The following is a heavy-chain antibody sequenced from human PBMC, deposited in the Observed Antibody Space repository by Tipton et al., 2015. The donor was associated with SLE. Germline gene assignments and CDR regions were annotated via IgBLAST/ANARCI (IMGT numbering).Heavy chain of an antibody. CDR3: ARGGTLWYYYSYMDV. Sequence: TLSLTCTVSGGSIRSSSYYWGWIRQSPGKGLEWIATMYESGSTFHNPSLKSRVTISVDTSKNQFSLKLSSVTAADTAVYYCARGGTLWYYYSYMDVWGKGTTVTVSS. CDR2: MYESGST. CDR1: GGSIRSSSYY. V-gene: IGHV4-39*07. J-gene: IGHJ6*03. D-gene: IGHD3-16*01.